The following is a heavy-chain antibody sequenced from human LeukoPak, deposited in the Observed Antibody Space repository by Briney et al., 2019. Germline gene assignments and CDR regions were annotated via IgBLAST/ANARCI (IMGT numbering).Heavy chain of an antibody. CDR2: INHSGSS. V-gene: IGHV4-34*01. Sequence: PSETLSLTCAVYGGSFSGYYWSWIRQPPGKGLEWIGEINHSGSSNYNPSLKSRVTISVDTSKNQFSLKLSSVTAADTAVYYCAGGIAAAGRYGYWGQGTLVTVSS. CDR1: GGSFSGYY. CDR3: AGGIAAAGRYGY. D-gene: IGHD6-13*01. J-gene: IGHJ4*02.